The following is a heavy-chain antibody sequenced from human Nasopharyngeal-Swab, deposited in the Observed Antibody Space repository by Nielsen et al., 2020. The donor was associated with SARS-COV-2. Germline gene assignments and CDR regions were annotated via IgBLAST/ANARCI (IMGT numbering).Heavy chain of an antibody. CDR2: IYGGGFVT. V-gene: IGHV3-23*03. CDR3: ASARGSFDY. J-gene: IGHJ4*02. Sequence: WIRQPPGKGLEWVALIYGGGFVTHYVDPVKGRFTVSRDDSRGTLSLQMNSLRVDDTAVYYCASARGSFDYWGQGAVVTVSS.